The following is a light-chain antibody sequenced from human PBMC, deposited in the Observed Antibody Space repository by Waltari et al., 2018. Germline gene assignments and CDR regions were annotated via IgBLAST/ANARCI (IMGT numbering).Light chain of an antibody. J-gene: IGKJ2*01. CDR1: QSLSRRY. CDR3: QQYGSSLMYT. V-gene: IGKV3-20*01. CDR2: GAS. Sequence: IVLTQSPGTLSLSPGETTTLSCRASQSLSRRYLAWYQQKPGQAPRLLIYGASTRAPGIPDRFSGSGSGTDFTLTISRLEPEDFAVYYCQQYGSSLMYTFGQGTKLETK.